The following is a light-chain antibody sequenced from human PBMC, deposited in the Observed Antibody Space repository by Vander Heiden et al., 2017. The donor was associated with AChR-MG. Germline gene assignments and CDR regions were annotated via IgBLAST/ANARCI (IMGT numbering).Light chain of an antibody. CDR2: GKN. Sequence: SSELTQDPAVSVALGQTVRITCQGDSLRSYYAAWYLQKPGQAPVLVIYGKNNRPSGIPDRFSGSSSGNTASLTITGAQAEDEADYYCNSRANSGHHPWLFGGGTKLTVL. J-gene: IGLJ3*02. CDR3: NSRANSGHHPWL. V-gene: IGLV3-19*01. CDR1: SLRSYY.